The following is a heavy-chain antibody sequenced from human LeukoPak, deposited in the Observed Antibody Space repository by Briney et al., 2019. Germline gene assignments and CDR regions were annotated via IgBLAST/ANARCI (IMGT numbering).Heavy chain of an antibody. J-gene: IGHJ5*02. CDR1: GGSISSSSYY. D-gene: IGHD3-10*01. V-gene: IGHV4-39*01. CDR3: ARRTTYYYGSGRFNSWFDP. Sequence: PSETLSLTCTVSGGSISSSSYYWGWIRQPPGKGLEWIGSIYYSGSTYYNPSLKSRVTISVDTSKNQFSLKLSSVTAADTAVYYCARRTTYYYGSGRFNSWFDPWGQGTLVTVSS. CDR2: IYYSGST.